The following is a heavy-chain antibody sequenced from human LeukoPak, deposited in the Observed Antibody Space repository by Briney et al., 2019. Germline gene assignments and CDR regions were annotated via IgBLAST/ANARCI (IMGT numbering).Heavy chain of an antibody. Sequence: GGSLRLSCAASGFTFSGNAMSWVRQAPGKGLEWVSVITGNGGRTYYTESVKGRFTISRDNSKNTLSLQMNSLRAEDTAVYYCAKDAVAPGSGGDYFDYWGHGTLVTVSS. CDR3: AKDAVAPGSGGDYFDY. V-gene: IGHV3-23*01. J-gene: IGHJ4*01. CDR2: ITGNGGRT. CDR1: GFTFSGNA. D-gene: IGHD3-10*01.